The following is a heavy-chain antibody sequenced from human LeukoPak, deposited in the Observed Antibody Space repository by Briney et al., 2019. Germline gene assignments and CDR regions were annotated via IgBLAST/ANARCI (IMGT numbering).Heavy chain of an antibody. V-gene: IGHV5-51*01. Sequence: GESLKISCKGSGYSFTSYWIGWVRQMPGKGLEWMGIIYPGDSDTRYSPSFQGQVTISADKSISTAYLHCGSLKSSDTAMYYXXXSYSSSWYQGDWFDPWGQGTLVTVSS. CDR3: XXSYSSSWYQGDWFDP. D-gene: IGHD6-13*01. CDR2: IYPGDSDT. J-gene: IGHJ5*02. CDR1: GYSFTSYW.